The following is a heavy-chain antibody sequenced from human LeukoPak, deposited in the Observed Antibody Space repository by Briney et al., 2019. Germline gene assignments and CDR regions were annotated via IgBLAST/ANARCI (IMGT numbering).Heavy chain of an antibody. CDR1: GDSISNYY. D-gene: IGHD1-26*01. CDR2: IYYTGST. CDR3: AASSGSYSPPDY. V-gene: IGHV4-59*01. J-gene: IGHJ4*02. Sequence: SETLSLTCTVSGDSISNYYWSWIRQPPGKGLEWIGYIYYTGSTTYNPSLKSRVTISVDTSRNQFSLKVSSVTAADTAVYYCAASSGSYSPPDYWGQGIVVTVSS.